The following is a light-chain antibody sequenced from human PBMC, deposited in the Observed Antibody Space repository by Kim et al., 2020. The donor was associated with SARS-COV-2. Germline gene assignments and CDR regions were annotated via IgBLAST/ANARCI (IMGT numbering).Light chain of an antibody. CDR3: QQYGISPT. V-gene: IGKV3-20*01. Sequence: LSPRERATLSCRASQSVTHNFLSWYQQRPGQAPRLLIYGASNRATGIPDRFSGSGSRTDFTLTISRLEPEGFAVYYCQQYGISPTFGGGTKVDIK. J-gene: IGKJ4*01. CDR2: GAS. CDR1: QSVTHNF.